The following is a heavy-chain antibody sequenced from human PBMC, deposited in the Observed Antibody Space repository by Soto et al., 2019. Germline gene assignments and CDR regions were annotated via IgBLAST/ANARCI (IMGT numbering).Heavy chain of an antibody. V-gene: IGHV1-69*13. D-gene: IGHD1-1*01. CDR3: ARDIITTGTGPGGMDV. Sequence: ASVKVSFKASGGTFSSYAISWVRQAPGQGLEWMGGIIPIFGTANYAQKFQGRVTITADESTSTAYMELSSLRSEDTAVYYCARDIITTGTGPGGMDVWGQGTTVTVSS. CDR1: GGTFSSYA. CDR2: IIPIFGTA. J-gene: IGHJ6*02.